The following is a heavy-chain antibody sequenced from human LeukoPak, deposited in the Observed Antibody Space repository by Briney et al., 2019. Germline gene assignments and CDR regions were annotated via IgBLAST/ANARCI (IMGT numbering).Heavy chain of an antibody. CDR3: ARLNYYYGSSGFDY. CDR2: IYYSGST. Sequence: SETLSLTCTVSGGSISSYYWSWIRQPPGKGLEWIGYIYYSGSTNYNPSLKSRVTISVDTPKNQFSLKLSSVTAADTAVYYCARLNYYYGSSGFDYWGQGTLVTVSS. J-gene: IGHJ4*02. V-gene: IGHV4-59*08. D-gene: IGHD3-10*01. CDR1: GGSISSYY.